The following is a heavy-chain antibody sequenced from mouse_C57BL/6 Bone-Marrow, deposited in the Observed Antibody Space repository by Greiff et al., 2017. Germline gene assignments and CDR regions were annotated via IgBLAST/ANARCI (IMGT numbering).Heavy chain of an antibody. V-gene: IGHV2-2*01. CDR3: ARKAEYYYGSDWYFDV. CDR2: IWSGGST. Sequence: QVQLKESGPGLVQPSQSLSITCTVSGFSLTSYGVHWVRQSPGKGLEWLGVIWSGGSTDYNAAFISRLSISKDNSKSQVFFKMNSLQADDTAIYYSARKAEYYYGSDWYFDVWGTGTTVTVSS. D-gene: IGHD1-1*01. CDR1: GFSLTSYG. J-gene: IGHJ1*03.